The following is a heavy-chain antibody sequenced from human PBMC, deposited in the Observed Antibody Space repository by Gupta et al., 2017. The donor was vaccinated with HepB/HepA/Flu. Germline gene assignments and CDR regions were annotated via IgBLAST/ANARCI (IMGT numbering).Heavy chain of an antibody. V-gene: IGHV3-74*01. CDR2: ISIDGRSA. D-gene: IGHD4-17*01. CDR3: GRVGEAGY. Sequence: EVQLVESGGGLVQPGGSLSLSCAASGFPFSDYWMHWVRQTPGRGLVWVSDISIDGRSAYYADSVKGRFTISRDNAKNTLYLQMNSLGAEDTAVYYCGRVGEAGYWGQGALVTVSS. J-gene: IGHJ4*02. CDR1: GFPFSDYW.